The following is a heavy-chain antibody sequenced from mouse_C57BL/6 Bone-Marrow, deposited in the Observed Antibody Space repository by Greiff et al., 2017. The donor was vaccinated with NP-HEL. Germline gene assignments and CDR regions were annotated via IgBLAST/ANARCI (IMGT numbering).Heavy chain of an antibody. CDR3: TEYYGSSSDFDV. CDR1: GFTFSNYW. Sequence: EVKLQESGGGLVQPGGSMKLSCVASGFTFSNYWMNWVRQSPEKGLEWVAQIRLKSDNYATHYAESVKGRFTISRDDSKSSVYLQMNNLRAEDTGIYYCTEYYGSSSDFDVWGTGTTVTVSS. J-gene: IGHJ1*03. V-gene: IGHV6-3*01. CDR2: IRLKSDNYAT. D-gene: IGHD1-1*01.